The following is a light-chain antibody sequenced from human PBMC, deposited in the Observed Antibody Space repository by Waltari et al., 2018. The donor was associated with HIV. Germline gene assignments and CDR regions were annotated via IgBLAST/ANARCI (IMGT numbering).Light chain of an antibody. CDR1: QGVSNW. CDR3: QQANRFPLT. CDR2: DVS. Sequence: DIQMTQSPSSVSVSVGDRVTITCRASQGVSNWLAWYQQRPGEAPKLLIHDVSSLQTGVPSRFSGSGSGTDFALTIDGLQPEDFTTYYCQQANRFPLTFGGGTKVEI. J-gene: IGKJ4*01. V-gene: IGKV1-12*01.